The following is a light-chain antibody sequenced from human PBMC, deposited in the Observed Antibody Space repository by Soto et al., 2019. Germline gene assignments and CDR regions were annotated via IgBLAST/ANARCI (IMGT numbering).Light chain of an antibody. CDR3: QSYDSSLSAL. V-gene: IGLV1-40*01. CDR1: SSNIGAGYD. Sequence: QAVVTQPPSVSGAPGQRVTISCTGSSSNIGAGYDVHWYQQLPGTAPKLLIYGNSNRPSGVPDRFSGSKSGTSASLAITGFKSEDEADYYCQSYDSSLSALFGTGTKLTVL. CDR2: GNS. J-gene: IGLJ1*01.